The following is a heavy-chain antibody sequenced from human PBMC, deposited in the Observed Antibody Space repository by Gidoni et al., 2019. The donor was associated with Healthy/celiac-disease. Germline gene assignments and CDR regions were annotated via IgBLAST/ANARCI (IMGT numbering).Heavy chain of an antibody. Sequence: QVQLVESGGGVVQPGRSLRLSCAASGFTFSSYGMHWVRQAPGKGLEWVAVIWYDGSNKYYADSVKGRFTISRDNSKNTLYLQMNSLRAEDTAVYYCARDSYGGPPGGVDYWGQGTLVTVSA. CDR2: IWYDGSNK. J-gene: IGHJ4*02. CDR3: ARDSYGGPPGGVDY. V-gene: IGHV3-33*01. D-gene: IGHD4-17*01. CDR1: GFTFSSYG.